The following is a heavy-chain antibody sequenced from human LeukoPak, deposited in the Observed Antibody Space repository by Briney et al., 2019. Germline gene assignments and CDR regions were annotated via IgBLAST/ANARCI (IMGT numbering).Heavy chain of an antibody. V-gene: IGHV3-23*01. CDR3: AKDSAKKYDDY. CDR2: ISGSDGRT. Sequence: RRSLRLSCAASGFTFTSSAMSWVRLAPGKGREWVSGISGSDGRTYYADPVKGRFTISRDNSKTTLFPQMNSLRAEDTAVYYCAKDSAKKYDDYWGEGTLVTVSS. D-gene: IGHD2/OR15-2a*01. J-gene: IGHJ4*02. CDR1: GFTFTSSA.